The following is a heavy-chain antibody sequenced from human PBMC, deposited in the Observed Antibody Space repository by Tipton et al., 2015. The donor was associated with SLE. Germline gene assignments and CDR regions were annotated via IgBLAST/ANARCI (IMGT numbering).Heavy chain of an antibody. Sequence: TLSLTCTVSGGSISSSSYYWGWIRQPPGKGLEWIGSIYYSGSTYYNPSLKSRVTISVDTPKNQFSLKLSSVTAADTAVYYCARVPSRYSGSQSPFDYWGQGTLVTVSS. D-gene: IGHD1-26*01. V-gene: IGHV4-39*07. J-gene: IGHJ4*02. CDR3: ARVPSRYSGSQSPFDY. CDR1: GGSISSSSYY. CDR2: IYYSGST.